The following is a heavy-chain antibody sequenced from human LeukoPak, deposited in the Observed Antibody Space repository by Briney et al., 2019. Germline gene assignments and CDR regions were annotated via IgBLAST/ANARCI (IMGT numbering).Heavy chain of an antibody. D-gene: IGHD1-1*01. CDR1: GGTFSSYA. V-gene: IGHV1-69*13. J-gene: IGHJ4*02. CDR3: ARESPEQGGNEGYFDY. Sequence: GASVKVSCKASGGTFSSYAIGWVRQAPGQGLEWMGGIIPIFGTANYAQKFQGRVTITADESTSTAYMELSSLRSEDTAVYYCARESPEQGGNEGYFDYWGQGTLVTVSS. CDR2: IIPIFGTA.